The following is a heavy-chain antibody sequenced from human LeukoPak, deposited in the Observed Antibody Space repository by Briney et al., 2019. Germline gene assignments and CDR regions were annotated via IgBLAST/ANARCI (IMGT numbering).Heavy chain of an antibody. CDR2: VSYREST. CDR3: ARVLRSSSWYDSGWFDP. Sequence: SETLSLTCNVSGGSLSGGNFYWSWIRQPPGKGLEWLGYVSYRESTWYNPSLKSRVTISVDTSKNQFSLKLSSVTAAGTAVYYCARVLRSSSWYDSGWFDPWGQGTLVTVSS. J-gene: IGHJ5*02. D-gene: IGHD6-13*01. CDR1: GGSLSGGNFY. V-gene: IGHV4-61*01.